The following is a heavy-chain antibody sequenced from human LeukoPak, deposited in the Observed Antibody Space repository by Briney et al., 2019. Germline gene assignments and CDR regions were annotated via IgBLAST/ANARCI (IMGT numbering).Heavy chain of an antibody. Sequence: SETLSLPCTLSGGSLCSSSDYWGWICQPPGKGVEWIGSIYYSGRTYYNSSLKSRVTISVDTSKDQFSLKLSSVTAADTAVYYCARYTPGSQDFFDIWGEGTMVTVPS. J-gene: IGHJ3*02. CDR2: IYYSGRT. D-gene: IGHD2-2*02. CDR1: GGSLCSSSDY. CDR3: ARYTPGSQDFFDI. V-gene: IGHV4-39*07.